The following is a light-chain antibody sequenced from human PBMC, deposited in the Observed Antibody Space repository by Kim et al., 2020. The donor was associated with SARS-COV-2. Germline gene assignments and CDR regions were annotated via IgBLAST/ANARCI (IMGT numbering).Light chain of an antibody. CDR2: HDT. Sequence: SYELTQPPSVSVSPGQTASISCSGDKLWDKYACWYQQKSGQSPVLVIYHDTKRPSGIPERFSGSNSGNTATLTISGTQAMDEADYYCQAWDSNTAVFGGETQLTVL. CDR3: QAWDSNTAV. V-gene: IGLV3-1*01. J-gene: IGLJ2*01. CDR1: KLWDKY.